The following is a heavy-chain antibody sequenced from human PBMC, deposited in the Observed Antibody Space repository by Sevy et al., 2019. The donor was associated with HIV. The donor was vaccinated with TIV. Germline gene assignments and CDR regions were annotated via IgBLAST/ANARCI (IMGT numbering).Heavy chain of an antibody. V-gene: IGHV4-59*01. CDR2: VYYTGST. CDR3: VGQAGLVDYGMDV. Sequence: SQTLSLTCTVSGGSIGHYYWSWIRQPPGKGLEWIAYVYYTGSTNYNPSLKGRVTIALDTPKNQFSLNLSSLTAADTAVYYCVGQAGLVDYGMDVWGQRTTVTVSS. D-gene: IGHD4-17*01. J-gene: IGHJ6*02. CDR1: GGSIGHYY.